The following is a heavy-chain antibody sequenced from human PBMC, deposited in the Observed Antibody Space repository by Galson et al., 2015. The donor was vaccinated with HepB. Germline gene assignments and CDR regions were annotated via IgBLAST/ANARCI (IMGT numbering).Heavy chain of an antibody. CDR1: DYTFPSYG. Sequence: CKASDYTFPSYGISWVRQAPGQGLEWMGWISAYNGNTNYAQKLQGRVTMTTDTSTSTAYMELRSLRSDDTAVYYCARGGRGYSGYGYHDAFDIWGQGTMVTVSS. J-gene: IGHJ3*02. CDR2: ISAYNGNT. CDR3: ARGGRGYSGYGYHDAFDI. D-gene: IGHD5-12*01. V-gene: IGHV1-18*01.